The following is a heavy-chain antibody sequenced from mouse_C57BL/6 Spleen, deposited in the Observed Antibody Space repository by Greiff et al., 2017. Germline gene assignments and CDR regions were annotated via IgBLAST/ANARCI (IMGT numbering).Heavy chain of an antibody. V-gene: IGHV5-6*01. J-gene: IGHJ3*01. CDR2: ISSGGSYT. D-gene: IGHD2-4*01. Sequence: EVHLVESGGDLVKPGGSLKLSCAASGFTFSSYGMSWVRQTPDKRLEWVATISSGGSYTYYTDSVKGRVTISRDNAKNTPYLQMSSLKSEDTAMYYWARHDGIYYDYAGAWFAYWGQGTLVTVSA. CDR1: GFTFSSYG. CDR3: ARHDGIYYDYAGAWFAY.